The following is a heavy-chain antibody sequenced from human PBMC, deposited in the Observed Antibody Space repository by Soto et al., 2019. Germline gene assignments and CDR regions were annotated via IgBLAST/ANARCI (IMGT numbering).Heavy chain of an antibody. Sequence: KGLEWVGFIRSKAYGGTTEYAASVKGRLTISRDDSKSIAYLQMNSLKTEDTAVYYFFFQAEDGIRDVRSVSAFLLNRYSDL. CDR2: IRSKAYGGTT. J-gene: IGHJ2*01. CDR3: FFQAEDGIRDVRSVSAFLLNRYSDL. V-gene: IGHV3-49*02. D-gene: IGHD2-21*01.